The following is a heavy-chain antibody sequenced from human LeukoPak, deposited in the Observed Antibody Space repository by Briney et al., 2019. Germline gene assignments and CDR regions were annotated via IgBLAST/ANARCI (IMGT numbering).Heavy chain of an antibody. CDR1: GFTFSNYA. D-gene: IGHD6-6*01. CDR2: ITANGDGT. V-gene: IGHV3-23*01. CDR3: AKRVAARSGAKDY. Sequence: PGGSLRLSCAASGFTFSNYAMSWVRQAPGKGLEWVSSITANGDGTYYADSVEGRFTISRDNSKDTLCLQMNSLRGEDTAVYYCAKRVAARSGAKDYWGQGAQVTVSS. J-gene: IGHJ4*02.